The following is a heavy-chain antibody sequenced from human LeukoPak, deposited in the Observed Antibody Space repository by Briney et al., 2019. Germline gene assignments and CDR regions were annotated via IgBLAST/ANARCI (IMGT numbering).Heavy chain of an antibody. D-gene: IGHD6-19*01. CDR3: AKALAVAGLTFDY. Sequence: GGSLRLSCAASGFTFSSYGMHWVRQAPGKGVEWVAVISYDGSNKYYADSVKGRFTISRDNSKNTLYLQMNSLRAEDTAVYYCAKALAVAGLTFDYWGQGTLVTVSS. V-gene: IGHV3-30*18. CDR2: ISYDGSNK. J-gene: IGHJ4*02. CDR1: GFTFSSYG.